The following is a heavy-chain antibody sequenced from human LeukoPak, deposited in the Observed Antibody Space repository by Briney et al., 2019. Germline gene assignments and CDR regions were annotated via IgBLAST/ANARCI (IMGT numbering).Heavy chain of an antibody. Sequence: PGGSLRLSCAASGFTFSSYAMHWVRQAPGKGLEWVAVISYDGSNKYYADSVKGRFTISRDNSKNTLYLQMNSLRAEDTAVYYCARDVKWFPSGMDVWGQGTTVTVSS. D-gene: IGHD3-22*01. CDR1: GFTFSSYA. CDR2: ISYDGSNK. CDR3: ARDVKWFPSGMDV. J-gene: IGHJ6*02. V-gene: IGHV3-30-3*01.